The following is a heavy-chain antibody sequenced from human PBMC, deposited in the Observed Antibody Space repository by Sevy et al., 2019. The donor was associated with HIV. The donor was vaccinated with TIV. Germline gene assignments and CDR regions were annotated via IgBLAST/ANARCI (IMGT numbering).Heavy chain of an antibody. CDR1: GGSISSFY. Sequence: SETLSLTCTVSGGSISSFYWSWIRQPPGKGLEWIGYIYYSGNTNCSPSLKSRVTISLDTSNNQFSLNLSSVTAADTAVYYCARGQYSYGYWREFDYWGQGTLVTVSS. D-gene: IGHD5-18*01. CDR3: ARGQYSYGYWREFDY. J-gene: IGHJ4*02. V-gene: IGHV4-59*01. CDR2: IYYSGNT.